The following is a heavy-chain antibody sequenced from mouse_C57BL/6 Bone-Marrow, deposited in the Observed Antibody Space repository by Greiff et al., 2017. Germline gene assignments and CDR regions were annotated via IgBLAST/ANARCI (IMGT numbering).Heavy chain of an antibody. V-gene: IGHV1-72*01. J-gene: IGHJ1*03. CDR2: IDPNRCGT. CDR1: GYTFTSYW. CDR3: ARVLRYPHWYRDV. Sequence: VQLQQPGAELVKPGASVQLSCKASGYTFTSYWMHWVKQRPGRCLAWIGRIDPNRCGTKYNEKFKSKATLTVDKLSSTAYMQRMSLTSEVCAVYYCARVLRYPHWYRDVWGTGATVTVTS. D-gene: IGHD1-1*01.